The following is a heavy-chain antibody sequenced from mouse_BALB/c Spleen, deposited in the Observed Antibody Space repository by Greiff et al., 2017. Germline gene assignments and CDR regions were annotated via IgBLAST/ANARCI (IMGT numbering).Heavy chain of an antibody. J-gene: IGHJ4*01. CDR2: IYPGSGNT. CDR3: ARNYYGSSRYAMDY. D-gene: IGHD1-1*01. Sequence: QVQLQQSGAELARPGASVKLSCKASGYTFTDYYINWVKQRTGQGLEWIGEIYPGSGNTYYNEKFKGKATLTADKSSSTAYMQLSSLTSEDSAVYFCARNYYGSSRYAMDYWGQGTSVTVSS. CDR1: GYTFTDYY. V-gene: IGHV1-77*01.